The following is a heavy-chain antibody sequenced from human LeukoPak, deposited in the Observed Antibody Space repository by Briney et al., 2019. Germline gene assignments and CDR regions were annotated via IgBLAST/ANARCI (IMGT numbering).Heavy chain of an antibody. CDR2: VYYSGNT. V-gene: IGHV4-39*01. CDR3: VRHGRRDDFWSGYFSDY. CDR1: GGSISNTTYY. D-gene: IGHD3-3*01. Sequence: SETLSLTCTVSGGSISNTTYYWGWIRQPPGKGLEWIGSVYYSGNTYYNPSLKSRITISVDTSKNQFSLKLNSVTAADTAVYYCVRHGRRDDFWSGYFSDYWGQGNLVIVSS. J-gene: IGHJ4*02.